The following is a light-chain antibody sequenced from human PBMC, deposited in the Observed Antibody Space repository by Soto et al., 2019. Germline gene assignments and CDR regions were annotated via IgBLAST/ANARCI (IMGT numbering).Light chain of an antibody. CDR2: DAS. CDR1: LSITSNF. V-gene: IGKV3-20*01. J-gene: IGKJ1*01. Sequence: EIVLTQSPGTLSLSPGERVTLSCRASLSITSNFLAWYQQKPGQAPRLLLYDASKRATGIPDRFSGSGSGTDFSLTISRLEPEDSGVYYCQQYGSSVWTFGQGTRVEIK. CDR3: QQYGSSVWT.